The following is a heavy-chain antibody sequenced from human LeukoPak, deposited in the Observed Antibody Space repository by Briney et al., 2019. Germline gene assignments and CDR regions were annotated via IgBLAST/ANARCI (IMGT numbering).Heavy chain of an antibody. D-gene: IGHD6-19*01. V-gene: IGHV1-18*01. Sequence: EASVKVSCKASGYTFTTYNINWVRQAPGQGLEWMGWISGYNGNTNYAQKLQGRVTMTTDTSTSTAYMELRSLRSDDTAVYYCARVAGTYYYYYMDVWGKGTTVTVSS. CDR1: GYTFTTYN. CDR2: ISGYNGNT. J-gene: IGHJ6*03. CDR3: ARVAGTYYYYYMDV.